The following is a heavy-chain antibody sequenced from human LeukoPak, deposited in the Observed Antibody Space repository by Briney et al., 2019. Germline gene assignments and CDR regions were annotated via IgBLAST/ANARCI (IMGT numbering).Heavy chain of an antibody. J-gene: IGHJ4*02. CDR2: IYYSGST. D-gene: IGHD4/OR15-4a*01. Sequence: SETLSLTCTVSGGSVSSGSYYWSWIRQPPGKGLEWIGYIYYSGSTNYNPSLKSRVTISVDTSKNQFSLKLSSVIVADTAVYYCARERGVGALTFDYWGQGTLVTVSS. V-gene: IGHV4-61*01. CDR3: ARERGVGALTFDY. CDR1: GGSVSSGSYY.